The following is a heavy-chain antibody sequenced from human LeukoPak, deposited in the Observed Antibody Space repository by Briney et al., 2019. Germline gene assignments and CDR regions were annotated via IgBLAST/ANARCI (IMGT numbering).Heavy chain of an antibody. CDR3: ARERFHGSGAPKSEY. V-gene: IGHV3-21*01. Sequence: GGSLRLSCAASGFTFSSYSMNWVRQAPGKGLEWVSFISSSSVSKFYADSVKGRFTISRDNARNSLYLQMNSLRAEDTAVYYCARERFHGSGAPKSEYWGQGTLVTVSS. CDR2: ISSSSVSK. D-gene: IGHD3-10*01. CDR1: GFTFSSYS. J-gene: IGHJ4*02.